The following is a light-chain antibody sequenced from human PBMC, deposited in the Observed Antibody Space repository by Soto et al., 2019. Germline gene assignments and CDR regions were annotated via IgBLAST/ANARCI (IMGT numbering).Light chain of an antibody. CDR3: QQRISWPLT. CDR2: DAS. Sequence: EIVLTQSPATLSLSPGESATLSCRASQTIGSYLAWYQQKPGQAPRLLIYDASNRATGIPARFSGSGSGTDFTLTISSLEPEDFALFYCQQRISWPLTFGQGTRLEIK. V-gene: IGKV3-11*01. CDR1: QTIGSY. J-gene: IGKJ5*01.